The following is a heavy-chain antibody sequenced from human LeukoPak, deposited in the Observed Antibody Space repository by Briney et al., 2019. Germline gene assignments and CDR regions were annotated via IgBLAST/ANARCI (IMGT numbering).Heavy chain of an antibody. Sequence: GGSLRLSCAASGFTFSSYAMSWVRQAPGKGLEWVSAISGSGGSTYYADSVKGRFTISRDNSKNTLYLQMNSLRAEDTAVYCCAKTSKNYYDSSGYRGGFDYWGQGTLVTVSS. J-gene: IGHJ4*02. CDR3: AKTSKNYYDSSGYRGGFDY. D-gene: IGHD3-22*01. V-gene: IGHV3-23*01. CDR2: ISGSGGST. CDR1: GFTFSSYA.